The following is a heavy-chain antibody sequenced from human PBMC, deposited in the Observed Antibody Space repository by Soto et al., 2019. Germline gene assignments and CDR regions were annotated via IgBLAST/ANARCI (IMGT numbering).Heavy chain of an antibody. Sequence: EVQLVESGGGSVQPGRSLRLSCVGSGFSFDDYAMHWIRQVPGKGLEWVSGISWNSDTIAYADSVKGRFTISRDNAKNSLFLEMNSLRREDTALYYCARERVSLIGVAFRDWYGLAMWGQGTTVTVSS. D-gene: IGHD3-3*01. V-gene: IGHV3-9*01. CDR3: ARERVSLIGVAFRDWYGLAM. CDR2: ISWNSDTI. CDR1: GFSFDDYA. J-gene: IGHJ6*02.